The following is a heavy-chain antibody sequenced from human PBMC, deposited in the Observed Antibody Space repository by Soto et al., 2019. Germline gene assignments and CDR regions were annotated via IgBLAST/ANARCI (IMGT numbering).Heavy chain of an antibody. CDR2: VYSSGTT. V-gene: IGHV4-4*07. D-gene: IGHD3-22*01. Sequence: SETLSLTCSVSGGSINSYWWSWIRQPAGKGLEWIGRVYSSGTTDYNPSLNSRATLSVETSKNQLSLKLRAEDTAVYYCARDFRPKDGIPELIYDSSGYYPAVWGQGTLVTVSS. J-gene: IGHJ4*02. CDR1: GGSINSYW. CDR3: ARDFRPKDGIPELIYDSSGYYPAV.